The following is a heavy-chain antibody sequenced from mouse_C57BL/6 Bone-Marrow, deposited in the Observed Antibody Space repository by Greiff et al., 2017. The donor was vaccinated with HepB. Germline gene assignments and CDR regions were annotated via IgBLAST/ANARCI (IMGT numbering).Heavy chain of an antibody. CDR1: GFTFSSYA. D-gene: IGHD3-1*01. V-gene: IGHV5-4*01. CDR2: ISDGGSYT. Sequence: EVHLVESGGGLVKPGGSLKLSCAASGFTFSSYAMSWVRQTPEKRLEWVATISDGGSYTYYPDNVKGRFTISRDNAKNNLYLQMSHLKSEDTAMYYCARDLGALCWGQGTSVTVSS. J-gene: IGHJ4*01. CDR3: ARDLGALC.